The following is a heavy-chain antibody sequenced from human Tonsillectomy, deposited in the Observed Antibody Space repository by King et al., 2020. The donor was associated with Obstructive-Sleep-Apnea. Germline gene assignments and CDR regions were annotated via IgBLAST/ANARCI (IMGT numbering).Heavy chain of an antibody. J-gene: IGHJ3*02. Sequence: VQLVESGGGGVQPGRSLRLSCAASQFNFGTFAMHWVRQAPGKGLEWVAVIWYDGGNKNYADSVKGRFTISRDNSKNTVYLEMKSLRAEDSAVYYCAKDGGQGLSGVCDMGSEETM. CDR1: QFNFGTFA. D-gene: IGHD6-19*01. CDR3: AKDGGQGLSGVCDM. CDR2: IWYDGGNK. V-gene: IGHV3-33*06.